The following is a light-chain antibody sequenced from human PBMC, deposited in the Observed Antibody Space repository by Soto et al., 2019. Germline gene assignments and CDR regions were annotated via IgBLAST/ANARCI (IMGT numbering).Light chain of an antibody. Sequence: IVLTPSPATLSFSPGERATPSFRASQSVSRYLAWYQQKRGQTPRLLIYDASNRAPGIPARFSGSESGTDFTLTISSLEPEDFAVYYCQHRTNWPITFGQGTRLEIK. CDR2: DAS. CDR1: QSVSRY. J-gene: IGKJ5*01. V-gene: IGKV3-11*01. CDR3: QHRTNWPIT.